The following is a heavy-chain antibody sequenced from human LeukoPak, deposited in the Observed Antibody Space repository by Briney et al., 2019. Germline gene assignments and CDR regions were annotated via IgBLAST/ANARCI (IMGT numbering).Heavy chain of an antibody. V-gene: IGHV3-7*03. CDR2: IKLDGSEK. Sequence: GGSLRLSCVASGFTFGKYWMSWVRQAPGKGLEWVANIKLDGSEKQYVDSVKGRFTISRDNTKNSLYLQMNSLRVEDTAVFYCARDQYDTWSRRGNFDSWGQGTRVIVFS. CDR1: GFTFGKYW. CDR3: ARDQYDTWSRRGNFDS. J-gene: IGHJ4*02. D-gene: IGHD3-3*01.